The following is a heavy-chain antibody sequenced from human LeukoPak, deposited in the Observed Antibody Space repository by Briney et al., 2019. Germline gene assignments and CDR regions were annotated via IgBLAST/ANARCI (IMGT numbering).Heavy chain of an antibody. Sequence: GGSLRLSCAASGFTFSSYGMHWVRQAPGKGLEWVAVIWYDGSNKYYADSVKGRFTISRDNSRNTLYLQMNSLRAEDTAVYYCARDRGYCSSTSCWPHFDYWGQGTLVTVSS. J-gene: IGHJ4*02. CDR2: IWYDGSNK. D-gene: IGHD2-2*01. CDR1: GFTFSSYG. CDR3: ARDRGYCSSTSCWPHFDY. V-gene: IGHV3-33*01.